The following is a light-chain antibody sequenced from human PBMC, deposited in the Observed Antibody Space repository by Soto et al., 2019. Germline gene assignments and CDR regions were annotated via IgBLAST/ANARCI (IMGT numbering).Light chain of an antibody. V-gene: IGKV3-15*01. Sequence: EIVMTQSPATLSVSPGERATLSCRASQSINSNLVWYQQKPGQAPRLLIYGASTRATGIPARFSGSGSGTEFTLTISSLQPEDFAVYYCQQYNNWLWTFGQGTKVEIK. CDR3: QQYNNWLWT. J-gene: IGKJ1*01. CDR1: QSINSN. CDR2: GAS.